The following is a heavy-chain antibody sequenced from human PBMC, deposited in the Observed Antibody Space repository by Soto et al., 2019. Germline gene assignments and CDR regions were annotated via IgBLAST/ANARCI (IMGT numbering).Heavy chain of an antibody. D-gene: IGHD6-13*01. CDR2: INPNSGGT. Sequence: ASVKVSCKASGYTFTGYYMHWVRQAPGQGLEWMGWINPNSGGTNYAQKFQGWVTMTRDTSISTAYMELSRLRSDDTAVYYCARGNGQQLVRSYGMDVWGQGTTVTVSS. J-gene: IGHJ6*02. V-gene: IGHV1-2*04. CDR1: GYTFTGYY. CDR3: ARGNGQQLVRSYGMDV.